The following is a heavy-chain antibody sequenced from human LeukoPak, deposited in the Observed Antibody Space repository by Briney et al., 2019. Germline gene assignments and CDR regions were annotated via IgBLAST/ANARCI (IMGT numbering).Heavy chain of an antibody. J-gene: IGHJ4*02. CDR2: IYYSGST. CDR3: ARASMPRTYFDY. V-gene: IGHV4-61*01. CDR1: GGSVSSGSYY. D-gene: IGHD2-2*01. Sequence: PSETLSLTCTVSGGSVSSGSYYWSWTRQPPGKGLEWIGYIYYSGSTNYNPSLKSRVTISVDTSKNQFSLKLSSVTAADTAVYYCARASMPRTYFDYWGQGTLVTVSS.